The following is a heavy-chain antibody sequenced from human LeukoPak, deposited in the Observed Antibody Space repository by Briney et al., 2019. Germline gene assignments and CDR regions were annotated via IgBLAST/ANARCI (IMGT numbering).Heavy chain of an antibody. D-gene: IGHD6-13*01. CDR1: GFTFSSYA. CDR2: INSDGSST. CDR3: TRRAAALGAFDY. V-gene: IGHV3-74*01. Sequence: PGGSLRLSCAASGFTFSSYAMHWARQAPGKGLVWVSRINSDGSSTNYADSVKGRFTVSRDNAKNTLYLQMNSLRAEDTAVYYCTRRAAALGAFDYWGQGTLVTVSS. J-gene: IGHJ4*02.